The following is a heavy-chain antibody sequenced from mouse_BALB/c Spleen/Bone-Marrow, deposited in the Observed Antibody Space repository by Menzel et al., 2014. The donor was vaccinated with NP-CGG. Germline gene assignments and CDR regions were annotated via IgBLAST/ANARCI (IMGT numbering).Heavy chain of an antibody. J-gene: IGHJ4*01. CDR3: ARHNYGYYAMDY. D-gene: IGHD1-1*01. Sequence: DVKLVESGGDLVKSGGSLKLSCAASGFTFSSYGMSWVRRTPDKRLEWVAIISSGGSYTYYPDSVKGRFTISRDNAKNTLYLQMSSLKSEDTAMYYCARHNYGYYAMDYWGQGTSVTVSS. CDR2: ISSGGSYT. CDR1: GFTFSSYG. V-gene: IGHV5-6*02.